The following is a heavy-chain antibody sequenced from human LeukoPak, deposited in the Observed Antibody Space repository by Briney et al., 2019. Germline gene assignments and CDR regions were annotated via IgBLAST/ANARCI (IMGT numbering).Heavy chain of an antibody. CDR3: ARGAYYSDNSAYFDFDY. Sequence: VASVKVSCKASGGTFSSYAISWVRQAPGQGLEWMGWMNPNSGNTGFAQKFQGRVTMTRNTSITTAYMELSGLRSEDTAVYYCARGAYYSDNSAYFDFDYWGQGTLVTVSS. CDR2: MNPNSGNT. D-gene: IGHD3-22*01. V-gene: IGHV1-8*02. J-gene: IGHJ4*02. CDR1: GGTFSSYA.